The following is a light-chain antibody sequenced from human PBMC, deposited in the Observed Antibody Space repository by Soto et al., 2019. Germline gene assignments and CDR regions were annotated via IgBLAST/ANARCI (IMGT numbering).Light chain of an antibody. Sequence: QSALTQPASVSGSPGQSITISCTGTSSDVGGFNYVSWYQQHPGKAPKLMIYDVTNRPSGVSYRFSDSKSGNTASLTISGLQAEDEADYYCKSYTRSSTYVFGTGTKLTVL. CDR3: KSYTRSSTYV. CDR1: SSDVGGFNY. CDR2: DVT. J-gene: IGLJ1*01. V-gene: IGLV2-14*03.